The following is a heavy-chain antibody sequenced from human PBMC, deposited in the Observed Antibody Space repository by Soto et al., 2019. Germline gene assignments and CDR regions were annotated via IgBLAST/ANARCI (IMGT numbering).Heavy chain of an antibody. CDR2: IYYSGST. CDR3: ARDGVAAAGKPFDY. D-gene: IGHD6-13*01. V-gene: IGHV4-61*01. J-gene: IGHJ4*02. CDR1: GGSVSSGSYY. Sequence: QVQLQESGPGLVKPSETLSLTCTVSGGSVSSGSYYWSWIRQPPGKGLEWIGYIYYSGSTNYNPSRKSRVTLSVDTSKNQFSLKLSSVTAADTAVYYCARDGVAAAGKPFDYWGQGTLVTVSS.